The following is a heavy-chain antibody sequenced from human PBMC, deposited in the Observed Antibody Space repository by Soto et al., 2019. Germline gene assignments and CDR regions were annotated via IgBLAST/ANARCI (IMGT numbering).Heavy chain of an antibody. Sequence: PSETLSLTCTVSGGSVSSGSYYWSWVRQPPGKGLEWIGEIRHSGNTNYNPSLKSRVTISIDKSKNQVSLRLNSVAAADTAVYYCARGDYFDSSGYSAFHYWGQGTLVTVSS. CDR1: GGSVSSGSYY. J-gene: IGHJ4*02. V-gene: IGHV4-39*07. CDR3: ARGDYFDSSGYSAFHY. CDR2: IRHSGNT. D-gene: IGHD3-22*01.